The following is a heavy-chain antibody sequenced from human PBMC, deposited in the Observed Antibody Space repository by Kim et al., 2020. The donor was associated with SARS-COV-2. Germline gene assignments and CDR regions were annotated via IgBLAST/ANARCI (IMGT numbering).Heavy chain of an antibody. D-gene: IGHD2-2*01. CDR1: GGSISSYY. Sequence: SETLSLTCTVSGGSISSYYWSWIRQPPGKGLEWIGYIYYSGSTNYNPSLKSRVTISVDTSKNQFSLKLSSVTAADTAVYYCASTTKLGLFDYWGQGTLVTVSS. V-gene: IGHV4-59*13. J-gene: IGHJ4*02. CDR3: ASTTKLGLFDY. CDR2: IYYSGST.